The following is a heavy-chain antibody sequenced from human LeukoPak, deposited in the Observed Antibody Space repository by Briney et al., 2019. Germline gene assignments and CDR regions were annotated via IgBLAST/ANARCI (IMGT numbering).Heavy chain of an antibody. V-gene: IGHV3-48*04. J-gene: IGHJ4*02. CDR1: GFTITNYW. D-gene: IGHD3-16*01. CDR3: ARVIGSYGDSAY. Sequence: GGSLRLSCAVSGFTITNYWMSWVRQAPGKGLEWLSYISSTSSAIYYADSLKGRFTISRDNAKNSLYLQMNSLRAEDTAVYYCARVIGSYGDSAYWGQGTLVTVSS. CDR2: ISSTSSAI.